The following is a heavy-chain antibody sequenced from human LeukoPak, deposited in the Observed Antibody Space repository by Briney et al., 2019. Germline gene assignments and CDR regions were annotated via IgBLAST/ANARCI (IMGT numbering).Heavy chain of an antibody. J-gene: IGHJ4*02. CDR2: INPNSGGT. V-gene: IGHV1-2*02. D-gene: IGHD5-24*01. CDR3: ARERGEMATITAYGY. CDR1: GYTFTGYY. Sequence: GASVKVSCKASGYTFTGYYMHWVRQAPGQGLEWMGWINPNSGGTNYAQKFQGRVTMTRDTSISTAYMELSRLRSDDTAVYYRARERGEMATITAYGYWGQGTLVTVSS.